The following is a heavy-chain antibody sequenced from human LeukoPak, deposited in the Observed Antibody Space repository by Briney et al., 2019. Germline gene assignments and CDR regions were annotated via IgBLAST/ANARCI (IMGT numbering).Heavy chain of an antibody. CDR3: ARDGRDGYSPFDY. J-gene: IGHJ4*02. V-gene: IGHV3-20*04. CDR2: INWNGGST. CDR1: GFTFDEYD. Sequence: PGGPLRLSCTASGFTFDEYDMSWVPQAPGEGLEWVSGINWNGGSTGYADSVKGRFTISRDNAKNSLYLQMNSLRAEDTALYYCARDGRDGYSPFDYWGQGTLVTVSS. D-gene: IGHD5-24*01.